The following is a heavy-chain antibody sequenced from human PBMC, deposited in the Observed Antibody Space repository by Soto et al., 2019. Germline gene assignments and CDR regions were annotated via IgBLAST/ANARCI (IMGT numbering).Heavy chain of an antibody. V-gene: IGHV1-69*13. Sequence: SVKVSCKASGGTFSSYAISWVRQAPGQGLEWMGGIIPIFGTANYAQKFQGRVTITADESTSTAYMELSSLRSEDTAVYYCASGWVGELSDTDYYGMDGWGQGTTVTVSS. J-gene: IGHJ6*02. CDR1: GGTFSSYA. D-gene: IGHD3-10*01. CDR3: ASGWVGELSDTDYYGMDG. CDR2: IIPIFGTA.